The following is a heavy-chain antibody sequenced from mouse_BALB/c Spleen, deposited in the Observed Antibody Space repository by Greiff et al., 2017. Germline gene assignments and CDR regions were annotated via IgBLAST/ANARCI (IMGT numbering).Heavy chain of an antibody. CDR2: IYPSDSYT. CDR3: TRGTPYFDY. V-gene: IGHV1-69*02. Sequence: VQLVESGAELVRPGASVKLSCKASGYTFTSYWINWVKQRPGQGLEWIGNIYPSDSYTNYNQKFKDKATLTVDKSSSTAYMQLSSPTSEDSAVYYCTRGTPYFDYWGQGTTLTVSS. D-gene: IGHD2-14*01. J-gene: IGHJ2*01. CDR1: GYTFTSYW.